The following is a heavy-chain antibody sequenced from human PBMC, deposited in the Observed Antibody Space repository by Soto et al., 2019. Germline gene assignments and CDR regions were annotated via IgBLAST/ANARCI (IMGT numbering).Heavy chain of an antibody. J-gene: IGHJ4*02. CDR2: MNPNSGNT. V-gene: IGHV1-8*01. CDR1: GYTFTSYD. Sequence: GASVKVSCKASGYTFTSYDINWVRQATGQGLEWMGWMNPNSGNTGYAQKFQGRVTMTRNTSISTAYMEMNSLRAEDTAVYYCARALVHGGDFWGQGALVTVSS. CDR3: ARALVHGGDF. D-gene: IGHD3-10*01.